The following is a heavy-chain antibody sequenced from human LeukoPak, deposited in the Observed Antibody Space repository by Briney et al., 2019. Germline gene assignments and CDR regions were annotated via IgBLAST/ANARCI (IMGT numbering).Heavy chain of an antibody. J-gene: IGHJ4*02. CDR3: ARAPVAASDYFDY. Sequence: PGGSLRLSCAASGFTFSSYVMHWVRQAPGKGLEWVAHICSDGSNEYSDDSVKGRFAISRDNSKSTLYLQMNTLRVEDTAAYYCARAPVAASDYFDYWGQGTLVTVSS. CDR2: ICSDGSNE. V-gene: IGHV3-33*01. D-gene: IGHD6-19*01. CDR1: GFTFSSYV.